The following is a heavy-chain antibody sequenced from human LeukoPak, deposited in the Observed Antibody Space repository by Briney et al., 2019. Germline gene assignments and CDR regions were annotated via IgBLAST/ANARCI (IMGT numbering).Heavy chain of an antibody. CDR1: GYTFTSYD. CDR2: VNPNSGNT. J-gene: IGHJ4*02. Sequence: ASVKVSCKTSGYTFTSYDLNWVRQATGQGLEWMGWVNPNSGNTGYAQKFQGRVTMTMDPSISTAYMELSSLRSEDTAVYYCARRSDDYDSSAYYYWGQGTLVTVSS. D-gene: IGHD3-22*01. CDR3: ARRSDDYDSSAYYY. V-gene: IGHV1-8*01.